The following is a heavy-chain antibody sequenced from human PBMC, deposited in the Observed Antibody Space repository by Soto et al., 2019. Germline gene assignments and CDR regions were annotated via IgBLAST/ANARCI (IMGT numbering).Heavy chain of an antibody. D-gene: IGHD6-6*01. CDR2: VSYDGSHK. Sequence: QVQLVQSGGGVVQPGKSLRLSCTASGITFDTYGMHWVRQTPGKGLEGVAVVSYDGSHKYYGDSVKGRFTISRDDTKNTVYLQMDSLGVEDTAVYYCAKEMYPRTVLDSSSPWGDYWGQGTLVTVSS. J-gene: IGHJ4*02. CDR3: AKEMYPRTVLDSSSPWGDY. CDR1: GITFDTYG. V-gene: IGHV3-30*18.